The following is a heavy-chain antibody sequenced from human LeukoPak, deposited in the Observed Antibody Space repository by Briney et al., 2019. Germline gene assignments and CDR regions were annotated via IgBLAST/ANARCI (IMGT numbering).Heavy chain of an antibody. Sequence: SETLSLTCTVSGGSISSSSYYWGWVRQPPGKGLEWIGSIYYSGSTYYNPSLKSRVTISVDTSKNQFSLKLSSVTAADTAVYYCARDGLCGQGTLVTVSS. CDR3: ARDGL. CDR2: IYYSGST. CDR1: GGSISSSSYY. V-gene: IGHV4-39*07. J-gene: IGHJ4*02.